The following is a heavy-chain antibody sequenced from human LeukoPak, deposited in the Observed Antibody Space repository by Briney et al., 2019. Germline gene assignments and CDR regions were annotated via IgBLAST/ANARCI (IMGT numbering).Heavy chain of an antibody. Sequence: SETLSLTCTVSGGSISSYYWSWIRQPPGKGLEWIGYIYYSGSTNYNPSLKSRVTISVDTSKNQFSLQLNSVTPEDTAVYYCARELKLVVVSIFDYWGQGTLVTVSS. CDR3: ARELKLVVVSIFDY. J-gene: IGHJ4*02. V-gene: IGHV4-59*12. CDR2: IYYSGST. D-gene: IGHD3-22*01. CDR1: GGSISSYY.